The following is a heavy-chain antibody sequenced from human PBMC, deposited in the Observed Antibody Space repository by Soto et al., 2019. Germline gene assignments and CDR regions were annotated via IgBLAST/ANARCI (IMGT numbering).Heavy chain of an antibody. CDR3: ARVSTSENWFDP. Sequence: SQTLPLTCTVSGGSITNGGYCWSWIRQHPGKGLEWIGYIYYSGTTYYHPSLNSRVTISIHTSKIQFSLRLTSVTAADTAVYYCARVSTSENWFDPWGQGTLVTVSS. CDR2: IYYSGTT. CDR1: GGSITNGGYC. D-gene: IGHD3-16*02. V-gene: IGHV4-30-4*01. J-gene: IGHJ5*02.